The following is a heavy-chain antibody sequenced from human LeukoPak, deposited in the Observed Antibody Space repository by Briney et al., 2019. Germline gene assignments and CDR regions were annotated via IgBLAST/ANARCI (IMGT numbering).Heavy chain of an antibody. CDR2: IYYSGTT. CDR3: ARGVYIAAAQYSY. D-gene: IGHD6-13*01. Sequence: SETLSLTCAVYGGSISSYYWSWIRQPPGKGLEWIGYIYYSGTTNYNPSLKSRVTISVDTSKNQFSLKLSSVTAADTAVYYCARGVYIAAAQYSYWGQGTLVTVSS. V-gene: IGHV4-59*01. J-gene: IGHJ4*02. CDR1: GGSISSYY.